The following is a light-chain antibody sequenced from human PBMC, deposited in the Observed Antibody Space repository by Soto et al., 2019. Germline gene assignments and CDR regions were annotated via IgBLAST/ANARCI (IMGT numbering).Light chain of an antibody. Sequence: EIVLTQSPGTLSLSPGERATLSCRASQTISSSFLASYQQKPGQAPRLLIYRASRRAPGIPDRFSGSGSWTDFTLANSRLEPEDFAVYYCHQFGSSPVDTFRPGTKEEIK. J-gene: IGKJ3*01. CDR3: HQFGSSPVDT. CDR2: RAS. CDR1: QTISSSF. V-gene: IGKV3-20*01.